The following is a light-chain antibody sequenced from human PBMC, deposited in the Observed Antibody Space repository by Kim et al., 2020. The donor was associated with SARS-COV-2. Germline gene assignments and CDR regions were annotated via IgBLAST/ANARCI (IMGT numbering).Light chain of an antibody. Sequence: GQSITIAWTGASSNVGAYNYVSWYQQHPGKAPKLMIYDVTNRPSGVYNRFSGSKSGNAASLTISGLQAEDEADYYCSSYTSSSNVVFGGGTQLTVL. V-gene: IGLV2-14*03. CDR3: SSYTSSSNVV. CDR1: SSNVGAYNY. CDR2: DVT. J-gene: IGLJ2*01.